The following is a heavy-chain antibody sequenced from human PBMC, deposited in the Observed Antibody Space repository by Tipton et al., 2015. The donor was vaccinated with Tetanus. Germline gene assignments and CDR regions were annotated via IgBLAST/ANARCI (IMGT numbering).Heavy chain of an antibody. CDR1: GFTFNGYG. Sequence: SLRLSCAASGFTFNGYGMHWVRQAPGKGLEWLALVWYDGSRQYYADSVKDRVTISRDNSKNTVDLQMNNLRDEGTGVYYCARERGWGWLGPVDAGGQGSLVAVSS. CDR2: VWYDGSRQ. CDR3: ARERGWGWLGPVDA. J-gene: IGHJ4*02. V-gene: IGHV3-33*01. D-gene: IGHD3-16*01.